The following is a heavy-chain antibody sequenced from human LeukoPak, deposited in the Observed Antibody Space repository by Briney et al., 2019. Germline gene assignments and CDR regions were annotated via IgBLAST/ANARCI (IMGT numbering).Heavy chain of an antibody. CDR2: INSDGITT. V-gene: IGHV3-74*01. J-gene: IGHJ3*02. D-gene: IGHD1-26*01. CDR3: ARGGSPPEALGDAFDI. CDR1: GFTFSSYW. Sequence: PGGSLRLSCAASGFTFSSYWMHWVRQAPGKGLVWVSRINSDGITTRYADSVKGRFTISRDNAKNTLYLQMNSLRAEDTAIYYCARGGSPPEALGDAFDIWGQGTMVTVSS.